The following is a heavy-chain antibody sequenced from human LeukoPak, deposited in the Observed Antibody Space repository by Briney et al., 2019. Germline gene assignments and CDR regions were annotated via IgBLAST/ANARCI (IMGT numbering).Heavy chain of an antibody. D-gene: IGHD5-12*01. CDR3: AKRGGSASKGAFDI. CDR1: GFTFSSYA. Sequence: PGGSLRLSCAASGFTFSSYAMSWVRQAPGKGLEWVSGVTNSGDSTCYAASVKGRFTISRDNSKSTLYLQMNSLRAEDTAVYYCAKRGGSASKGAFDIWGQGTMVTVSS. V-gene: IGHV3-23*01. CDR2: VTNSGDST. J-gene: IGHJ3*02.